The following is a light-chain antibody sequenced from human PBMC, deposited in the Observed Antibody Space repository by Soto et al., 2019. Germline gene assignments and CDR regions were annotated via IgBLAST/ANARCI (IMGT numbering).Light chain of an antibody. J-gene: IGLJ1*01. Sequence: QSVLTQPPSASGSPGQSVTISCTENSSDIGGYNYVSWYQQHPGKAPKLMIHEVSKRPSGGPDRFSGFKSGNTGSLTVSGLQAEDEADYYCSSYAGSNIFVFGTGTKFTVL. V-gene: IGLV2-8*01. CDR3: SSYAGSNIFV. CDR2: EVS. CDR1: SSDIGGYNY.